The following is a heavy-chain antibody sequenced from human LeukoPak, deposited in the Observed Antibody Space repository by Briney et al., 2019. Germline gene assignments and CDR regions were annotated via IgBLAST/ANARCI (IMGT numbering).Heavy chain of an antibody. D-gene: IGHD3-16*01. J-gene: IGHJ4*02. CDR2: ICYSGST. Sequence: SETLSLTCTVSGGSISSGGSYWSWVRQHPGKGLEWLGYICYSGSTYCNPSLKSRLTILGDMSKNQFSLKLSSVTAADTAVYYCARDLVIWGQGTLVTVSS. CDR3: ARDLVI. CDR1: GGSISSGGSY. V-gene: IGHV4-31*03.